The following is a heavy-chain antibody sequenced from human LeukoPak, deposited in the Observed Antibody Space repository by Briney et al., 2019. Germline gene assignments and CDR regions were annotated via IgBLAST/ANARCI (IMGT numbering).Heavy chain of an antibody. CDR1: GFTFNNYA. Sequence: PGGSLRLSCAASGFTFNNYAMSWVRQTPGKGPEWVSGISGSASSTYYTDSVKGRFTISRDNSKNTLYLQMNSLRAGDTALYYCAKDKHEVVPAADEYWGQGTLVTVSS. D-gene: IGHD2-2*01. V-gene: IGHV3-23*01. J-gene: IGHJ4*02. CDR2: ISGSASST. CDR3: AKDKHEVVPAADEY.